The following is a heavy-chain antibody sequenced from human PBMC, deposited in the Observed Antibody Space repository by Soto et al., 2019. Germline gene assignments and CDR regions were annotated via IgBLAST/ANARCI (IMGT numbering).Heavy chain of an antibody. CDR1: GFTFRRYS. Sequence: AGGALRLSCGGSGFTFRRYSMNWVRQAPGKGLEWVSYISSSSSTVYYADSVKGRLTISRDNAKNSLYLQMNSLRAEDTAVYDCARDRMVRGTFDPWGKGTLVTVSS. CDR3: ARDRMVRGTFDP. J-gene: IGHJ5*02. D-gene: IGHD3-10*01. V-gene: IGHV3-48*01. CDR2: ISSSSSTV.